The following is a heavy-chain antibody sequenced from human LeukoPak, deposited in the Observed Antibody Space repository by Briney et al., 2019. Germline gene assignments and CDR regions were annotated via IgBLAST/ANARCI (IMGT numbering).Heavy chain of an antibody. CDR1: GYTFTGYY. Sequence: GASVKVSCEASGYTFTGYYMHWVRQAPGQGLEWMGWINPNSGGTYYAQKFQGRVTMTRDTSISTAYMDLSRLTSDDTAVYYCAPTATYSSGWFYFDYWGQGTLVTVSS. D-gene: IGHD6-19*01. CDR3: APTATYSSGWFYFDY. J-gene: IGHJ4*02. CDR2: INPNSGGT. V-gene: IGHV1-2*02.